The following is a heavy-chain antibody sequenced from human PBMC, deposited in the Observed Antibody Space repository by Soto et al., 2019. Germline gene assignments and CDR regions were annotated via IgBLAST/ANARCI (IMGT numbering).Heavy chain of an antibody. CDR2: ISGYNGNA. J-gene: IGHJ5*01. V-gene: IGHV1-18*01. D-gene: IGHD2-15*01. CDR3: AREGSYGWYDC. Sequence: QVQLVQSGAEVRKPGASVKVSCKASGYTFSSHGIIWVRQAPGQALEWMGWISGYNGNAKYAQRFQGRVTMTTDTSTSTVYMDLRSLGSDDSAVYYCAREGSYGWYDCWGQGTLVTVSS. CDR1: GYTFSSHG.